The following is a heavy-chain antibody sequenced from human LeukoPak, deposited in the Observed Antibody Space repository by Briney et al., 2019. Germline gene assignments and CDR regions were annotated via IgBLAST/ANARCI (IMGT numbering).Heavy chain of an antibody. CDR2: VRRKVNSYTT. D-gene: IGHD2-21*02. CDR1: GFTFSDHY. CDR3: TRVSDYYFDY. V-gene: IGHV3-72*01. J-gene: IGHJ4*02. Sequence: GSLRLSCAASGFTFSDHYMDWVRQAPGKGLEWAGRVRRKVNSYTTEYAASVNGRFTISRDGSKNSLFLQMNSLKTEDTAVYYCTRVSDYYFDYWGQGTLVTVSS.